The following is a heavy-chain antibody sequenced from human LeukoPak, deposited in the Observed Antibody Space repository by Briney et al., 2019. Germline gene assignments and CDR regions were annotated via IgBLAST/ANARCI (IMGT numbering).Heavy chain of an antibody. CDR2: ISGSAFST. CDR1: GFTFSSYG. D-gene: IGHD5-12*01. V-gene: IGHV3-23*01. J-gene: IGHJ4*02. CDR3: ARDTGSGYDYFSYYFDY. Sequence: GGTLRLSCAASGFTFSSYGLSWVRQAPGKGLEWASGISGSAFSTYSADSVKGRFTISRDNSKNTLYLQMDSLRVEDTAIYYCARDTGSGYDYFSYYFDYWGQGTLVTVSS.